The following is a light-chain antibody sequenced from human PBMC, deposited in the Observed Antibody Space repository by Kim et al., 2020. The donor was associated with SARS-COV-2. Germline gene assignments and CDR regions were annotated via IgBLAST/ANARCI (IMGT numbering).Light chain of an antibody. J-gene: IGKJ2*01. Sequence: IVLTQSPGTLSLSPGERATLSCRASQSVASNHLAWFQQKPGQAPRLLIYGTSSRATGIPDRFSASESGTDFTLTISRLEPEDFAVYYCQQYDRSPYTFGQGTKLEI. CDR3: QQYDRSPYT. CDR2: GTS. CDR1: QSVASNH. V-gene: IGKV3-20*01.